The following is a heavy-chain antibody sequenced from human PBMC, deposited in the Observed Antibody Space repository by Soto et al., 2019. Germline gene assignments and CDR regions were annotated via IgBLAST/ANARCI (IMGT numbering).Heavy chain of an antibody. D-gene: IGHD2-15*01. V-gene: IGHV4-39*02. CDR3: ASVVVGATRQSGSDH. CDR2: IHSSGGT. Sequence: SETLSLTCTVSLGSVNTADYFWAWIRQPPGKGLEFIGSIHSSGGTFYSPSLKNRDSISIDKSKKHFSLRLSSVTAGDTAVYFCASVVVGATRQSGSDHWGQGTLVTVSS. CDR1: LGSVNTADYF. J-gene: IGHJ4*02.